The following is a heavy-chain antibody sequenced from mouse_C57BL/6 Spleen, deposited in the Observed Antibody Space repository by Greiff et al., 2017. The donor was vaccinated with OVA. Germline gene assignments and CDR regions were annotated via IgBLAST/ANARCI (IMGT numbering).Heavy chain of an antibody. Sequence: EVKLVESGGGLVKPGGSLKLSCAASGFTFSSYAMSWVRQTPEKRLEWVATISDGGSYTYYPDNVKGRFTISRDNAKTNLYLQMGHLKSEDTAMYYCARDSDYGSSYAWFAYWGQGTLVTVSA. CDR3: ARDSDYGSSYAWFAY. D-gene: IGHD1-1*01. CDR1: GFTFSSYA. J-gene: IGHJ3*01. CDR2: ISDGGSYT. V-gene: IGHV5-4*03.